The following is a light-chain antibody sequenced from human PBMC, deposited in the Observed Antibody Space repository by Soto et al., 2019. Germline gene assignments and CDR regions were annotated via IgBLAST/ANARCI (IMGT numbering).Light chain of an antibody. CDR3: QQYGSSPRT. J-gene: IGKJ1*01. V-gene: IGKV3-20*01. CDR2: GAS. CDR1: RTVSRSS. Sequence: DIVLTQSPGTLSLSPGERATLSCGASRTVSRSSLAWYQQKPGQAPRLLMFGASTRAAGFPDRFSGSGSGTDFTLTISRLEPEDFAVYYCQQYGSSPRTFGQGTKVDIK.